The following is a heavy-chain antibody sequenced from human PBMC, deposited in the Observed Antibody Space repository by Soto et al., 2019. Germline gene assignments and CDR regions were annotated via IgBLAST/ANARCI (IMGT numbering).Heavy chain of an antibody. D-gene: IGHD2-8*02. CDR1: GYTFTSYD. J-gene: IGHJ4*02. CDR3: ARGPGPDY. CDR2: MSPNSGNT. V-gene: IGHV1-8*01. Sequence: GASVKVSCKASGYTFTSYDVNWVRQAPGLGLEWVGWMSPNSGNTYYAQKFRGRVTMTSDTSMSTAYMDLGSLRSEDTAVYYCARGPGPDYWGQGXLVTVS.